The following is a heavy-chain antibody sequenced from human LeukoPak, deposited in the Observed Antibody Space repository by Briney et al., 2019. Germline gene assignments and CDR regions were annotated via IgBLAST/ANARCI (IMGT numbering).Heavy chain of an antibody. CDR1: GYTFSSYD. J-gene: IGHJ6*03. V-gene: IGHV1-8*01. CDR3: ARGRRAEGYCSSTSCLYYMDV. D-gene: IGHD2-2*01. CDR2: MNPNSGNT. Sequence: ASVKVSCKASGYTFSSYDINWVRQATGQGLEWVGWMNPNSGNTGYAQKFQGRVTMTRNTSVSTAYMELSSPRSEDTAVYYCARGRRAEGYCSSTSCLYYMDVWGKGTTVTVSS.